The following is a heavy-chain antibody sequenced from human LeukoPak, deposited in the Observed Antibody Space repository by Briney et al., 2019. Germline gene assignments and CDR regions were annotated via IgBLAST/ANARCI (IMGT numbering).Heavy chain of an antibody. CDR2: ISGDSGTT. V-gene: IGHV3-43*02. Sequence: GGSLRLSSAASGFTFDDYAMHWVRQAPGKGLEWVSLISGDSGTTYYADSVKGRFTISRDSTKKSLYLLMNSLGTEDTAVYYCANDISRWSEYFQHWGQGTLVTVSS. CDR3: ANDISRWSEYFQH. D-gene: IGHD6-13*01. CDR1: GFTFDDYA. J-gene: IGHJ1*01.